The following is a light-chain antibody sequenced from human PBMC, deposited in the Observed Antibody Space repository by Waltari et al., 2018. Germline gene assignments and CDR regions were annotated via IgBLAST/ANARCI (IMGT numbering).Light chain of an antibody. V-gene: IGLV2-14*03. CDR1: PSAIGNYDP. CDR2: DVA. J-gene: IGLJ1*01. CDR3: KSFTNRLTYV. Sequence: QSALTHPASVSGSPGQSLTISCTGTPSAIGNYDPVSWYQQHPGKAPKLIIYDVANRPSGVSDRFSGSKSGNTASLTISGLQAEDEADYYCKSFTNRLTYVFGSGTKVSV.